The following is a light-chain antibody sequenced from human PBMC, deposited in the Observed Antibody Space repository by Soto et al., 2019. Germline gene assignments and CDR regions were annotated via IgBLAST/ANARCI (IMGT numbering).Light chain of an antibody. V-gene: IGLV2-11*01. CDR2: DVT. Sequence: QSALTQPRSVSGSPRQSVTISCTGTSSDVGGYNAVSWYQQYPGKAPQLKIYDVTKRPSGVPDRFSGSKSGNTASLTISGLQAEDEADYYCSSYAGSLTMVFGGGTQLTVL. CDR1: SSDVGGYNA. J-gene: IGLJ3*02. CDR3: SSYAGSLTMV.